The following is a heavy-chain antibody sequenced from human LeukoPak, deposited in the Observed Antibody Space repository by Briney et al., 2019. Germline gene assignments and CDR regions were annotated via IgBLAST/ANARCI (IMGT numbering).Heavy chain of an antibody. CDR2: ISGSGGST. D-gene: IGHD6-6*01. CDR1: GGSISSGLYY. V-gene: IGHV3-23*01. J-gene: IGHJ5*02. CDR3: AKDIAARPGYNWFDP. Sequence: ETLFLTCTVSGGSISSGLYYWSWVRQAPGKGLEWVSAISGSGGSTYYADSVKGRFTISRDNSKNTLYLQMNSLRAEDTAVYYCAKDIAARPGYNWFDPWGQGTLVTVSS.